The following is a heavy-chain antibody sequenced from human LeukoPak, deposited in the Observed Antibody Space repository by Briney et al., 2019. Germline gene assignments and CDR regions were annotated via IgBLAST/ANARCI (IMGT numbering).Heavy chain of an antibody. J-gene: IGHJ3*02. CDR2: IYHSGST. CDR3: AKSNGYGLVDI. V-gene: IGHV4-38-2*02. D-gene: IGHD3-10*01. CDR1: GYSISTDYY. Sequence: SETLSLTCTASGYSISTDYYWGWIRQPPGKGLEWIGSIYHSGSTYYNPSLKSRVTISVDTSKNQFSLKLNSVTAADTAVYYCAKSNGYGLVDIWGQGTMVTVSS.